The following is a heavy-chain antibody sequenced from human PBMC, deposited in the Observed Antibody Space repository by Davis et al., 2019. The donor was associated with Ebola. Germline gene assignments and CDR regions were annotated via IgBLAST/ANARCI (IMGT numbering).Heavy chain of an antibody. Sequence: GESLKISCAASGFTFSDYYMSWIRQAPGKGLEWVSYISSSSSYTNYADSVKGRFTISRDNAKNSLYLQMNSLRAEDTAVYYCARGVQLVFDYWGQGTLVTVSS. V-gene: IGHV3-11*06. D-gene: IGHD6-13*01. CDR2: ISSSSSYT. J-gene: IGHJ4*02. CDR1: GFTFSDYY. CDR3: ARGVQLVFDY.